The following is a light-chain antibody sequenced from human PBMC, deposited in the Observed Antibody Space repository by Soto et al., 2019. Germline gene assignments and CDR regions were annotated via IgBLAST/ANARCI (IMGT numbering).Light chain of an antibody. CDR3: QSYDSSLGGAV. Sequence: QSVLTQVPSVSGAPGQTVSVSCTGSSSNFGAGHDVHWYQQLPGTAPRVLIYGNTHRPSGVPDRFSGSKSGTSASLAITGLQDEDEGDYYCQSYDSSLGGAVFGGGTKVTVL. CDR1: SSNFGAGHD. V-gene: IGLV1-40*01. J-gene: IGLJ3*02. CDR2: GNT.